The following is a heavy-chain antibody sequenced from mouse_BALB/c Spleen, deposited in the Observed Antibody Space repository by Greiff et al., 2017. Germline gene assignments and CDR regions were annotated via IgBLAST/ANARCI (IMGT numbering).Heavy chain of an antibody. Sequence: EVKVEESGPGLVKPSQSLSLTCTVTGYSITSDYAWNWIRQFPGNKLEWMGYISHSGSTSYNPTLKSGITITRDTSKNQFFLQLNSVTTEDTATYYFGTSEGTGWYFDVWGAGTTVTVSS. J-gene: IGHJ1*01. CDR3: GTSEGTGWYFDV. CDR2: ISHSGST. D-gene: IGHD3-3*01. CDR1: GYSITSDYA. V-gene: IGHV3-2*02.